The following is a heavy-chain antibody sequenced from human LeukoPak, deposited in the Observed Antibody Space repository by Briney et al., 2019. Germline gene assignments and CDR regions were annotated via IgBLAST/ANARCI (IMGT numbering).Heavy chain of an antibody. CDR2: IYYSGST. V-gene: IGHV4-59*01. D-gene: IGHD6-13*01. CDR1: GGSISSYY. J-gene: IGHJ3*02. CDR3: ARDQGYSSSLGYDAFDI. Sequence: SETLSLTCTVSGGSISSYYWSWIRQPPGKGLEWIGYIYYSGSTNYNPSLKSRVTISVDTSKNQFSLKLSSVTAADTAVYYCARDQGYSSSLGYDAFDIWGQGTMVTVSP.